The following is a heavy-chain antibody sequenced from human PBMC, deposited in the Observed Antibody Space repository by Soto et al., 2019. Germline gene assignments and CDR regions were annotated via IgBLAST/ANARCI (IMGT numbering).Heavy chain of an antibody. V-gene: IGHV4-4*07. CDR3: VRDGSKSLRDWFDP. J-gene: IGHJ5*02. CDR2: VYATGTT. CDR1: GGSISKFY. D-gene: IGHD4-17*01. Sequence: SETLSLTCSVSGGSISKFYWSWIRNTAGKGLEWMGRVYATGTTDYNPSLRSRVAMSVDLSKKTFSLRLTSVTAAATGVYYCVRDGSKSLRDWFDPWGQGKLVTVSS.